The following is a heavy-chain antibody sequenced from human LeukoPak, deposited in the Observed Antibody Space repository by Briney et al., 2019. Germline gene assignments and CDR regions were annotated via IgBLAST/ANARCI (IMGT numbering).Heavy chain of an antibody. CDR2: IRYDGSNK. J-gene: IGHJ4*02. V-gene: IGHV3-30*02. Sequence: GGSLRLSCAASGFTFSSYGMHWVRQAPGKGLEWVAFIRYDGSNKYYADSVKGRFTISRDNSKNTLYLQMNSLRAEDTAVYYCAKEYDFWSGPPAPVFDYWGQGTLVTVSS. D-gene: IGHD3-3*01. CDR3: AKEYDFWSGPPAPVFDY. CDR1: GFTFSSYG.